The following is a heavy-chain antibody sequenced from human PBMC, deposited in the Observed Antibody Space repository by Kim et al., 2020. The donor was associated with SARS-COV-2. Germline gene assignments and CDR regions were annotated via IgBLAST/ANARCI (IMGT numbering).Heavy chain of an antibody. Sequence: GGSLRLSCAASGFTFNSYWMSWVRQAPGKGLEWVANVKQDGSEKYYVDSVKGRFTISRDNAKNSLYLQMNSLRAEDTAVYYCAREQGNDYVRNWYFDLWGRGTLVTVSS. CDR2: VKQDGSEK. J-gene: IGHJ2*01. CDR1: GFTFNSYW. CDR3: AREQGNDYVRNWYFDL. V-gene: IGHV3-7*05. D-gene: IGHD4-17*01.